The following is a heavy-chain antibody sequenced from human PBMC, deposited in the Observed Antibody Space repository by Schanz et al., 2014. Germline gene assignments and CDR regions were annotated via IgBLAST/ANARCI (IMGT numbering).Heavy chain of an antibody. CDR3: AKEDRNHNSDYVY. CDR1: GFTFRDFG. V-gene: IGHV3-30*02. Sequence: QVQLLESGGGVVQPGGSLRLSCAASGFTFRDFGLHWVRQAPGKGLEWVAVIWYDGSNKYYADSVKGRFTISRDNSKNTLYLQMNSLRPEDTAVYYCAKEDRNHNSDYVYWGQGTLVTVSS. CDR2: IWYDGSNK. D-gene: IGHD3-22*01. J-gene: IGHJ4*02.